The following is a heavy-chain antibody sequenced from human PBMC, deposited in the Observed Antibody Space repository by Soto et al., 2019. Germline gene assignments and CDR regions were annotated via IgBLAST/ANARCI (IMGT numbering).Heavy chain of an antibody. CDR2: IKQDGSEK. D-gene: IGHD6-13*01. Sequence: GGSLRFSCAASGFTFSSYWMSWVRQAPGKGLEWVANIKQDGSEKYYVDSVKGRFTISRDNAKNSLYLQMNSLRAEDTAVYYCARVSYSSSWYVYYYYGMDVWGQGTTVTVSS. CDR3: ARVSYSSSWYVYYYYGMDV. J-gene: IGHJ6*02. CDR1: GFTFSSYW. V-gene: IGHV3-7*03.